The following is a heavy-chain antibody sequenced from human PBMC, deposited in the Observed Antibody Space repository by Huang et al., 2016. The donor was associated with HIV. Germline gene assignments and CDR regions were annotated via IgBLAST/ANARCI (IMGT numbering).Heavy chain of an antibody. Sequence: QVRLQESGPGLVKPSETLSLSCTVSGDHVSIHYWGWIRPPPGKGLEWIGNVYDSGTTKYNPRLKSRITISVDTSKNGFSLNITSVSAADTAMYFCVRDQGRLAVGGIDNWFDPWGQGALVTVSS. CDR3: VRDQGRLAVGGIDNWFDP. V-gene: IGHV4-59*02. J-gene: IGHJ5*02. CDR1: GDHVSIHY. D-gene: IGHD6-19*01. CDR2: VYDSGTT.